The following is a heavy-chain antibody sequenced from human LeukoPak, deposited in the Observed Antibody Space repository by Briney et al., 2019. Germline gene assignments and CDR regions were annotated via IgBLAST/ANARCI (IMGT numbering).Heavy chain of an antibody. CDR2: IDSSGGYM. CDR3: ARVRQLEVFDY. Sequence: PGGSLRLSREASGFTFNTYSMNWARQAPGKGLEWVSSIDSSGGYMFYADSVKGRFTISRGNAKNSLYLQMNSLRAEDTAVYYCARVRQLEVFDYWGQGTLVTVSS. V-gene: IGHV3-21*01. CDR1: GFTFNTYS. D-gene: IGHD6-6*01. J-gene: IGHJ4*02.